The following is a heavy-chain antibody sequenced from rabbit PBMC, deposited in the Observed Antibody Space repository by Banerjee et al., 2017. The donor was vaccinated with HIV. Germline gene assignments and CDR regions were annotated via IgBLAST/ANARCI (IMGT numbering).Heavy chain of an antibody. J-gene: IGHJ4*01. V-gene: IGHV1S7*01. CDR3: ARGPPYAGYAGYGYVYLNL. D-gene: IGHD6-1*01. Sequence: QLKESGGGLVQPGGSLKLSCKVSGFDFSSYYMTWVRQAPGKGLEWTGYIDPVFGNTYYASWVNGRFTISSDNAQNTVDLQLNSLTAADTATYFCARGPPYAGYAGYGYVYLNLWGQGTLVTVS. CDR2: IDPVFGNT. CDR1: GFDFSSYY.